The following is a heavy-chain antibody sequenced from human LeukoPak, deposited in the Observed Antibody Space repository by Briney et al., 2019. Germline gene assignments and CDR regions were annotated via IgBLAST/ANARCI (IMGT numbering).Heavy chain of an antibody. CDR3: ARDLENDFWSGYPNWFDP. CDR2: INSDGSST. J-gene: IGHJ5*02. D-gene: IGHD3-3*01. Sequence: GGSLRLSCAASGFTFSSYWMHWVRQAPGKGLVWVSRINSDGSSTSYADSVKGRFTISRDNAKNTLYLQMNSLRAEDTAVYYCARDLENDFWSGYPNWFDPWGQGNLVTVSS. CDR1: GFTFSSYW. V-gene: IGHV3-74*01.